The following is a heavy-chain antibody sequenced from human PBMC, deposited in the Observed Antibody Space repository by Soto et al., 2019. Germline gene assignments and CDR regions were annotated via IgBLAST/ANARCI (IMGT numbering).Heavy chain of an antibody. V-gene: IGHV3-23*01. CDR3: ARDSGRTGFGRFDP. CDR2: ISGSGGST. CDR1: GFTFSSYA. Sequence: GGSLRLSCAASGFTFSSYAMSWVRQAPGKGLEWVSAISGSGGSTYYAGSVKGRFTISRDNSKNTLYLQMSSLRAEDTAVYYCARDSGRTGFGRFDPWGQGTLVTVSS. J-gene: IGHJ5*02. D-gene: IGHD2-15*01.